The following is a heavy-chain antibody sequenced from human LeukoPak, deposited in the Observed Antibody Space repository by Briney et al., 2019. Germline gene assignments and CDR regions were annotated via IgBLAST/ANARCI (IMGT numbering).Heavy chain of an antibody. V-gene: IGHV3-74*01. CDR2: INSDGSST. J-gene: IGHJ6*03. Sequence: GGSLRLSCATSGFTFSTYGMHWVRQAPGKGLVWVSRINSDGSSTTYADSVKGRFTISRDNAKNTLYLQMNSLRAEDTAVYYCARGNLFYYYMDVWGKGTTVTISS. CDR3: ARGNLFYYYMDV. CDR1: GFTFSTYG.